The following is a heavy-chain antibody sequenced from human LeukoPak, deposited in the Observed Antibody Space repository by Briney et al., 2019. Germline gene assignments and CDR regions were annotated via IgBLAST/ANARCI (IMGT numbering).Heavy chain of an antibody. Sequence: GGSLRLSCTASGFTFKTYPMHWVRQAPGKGLVWVSRVYSDGSDSRHADSVKGRFTISRDNAKNTLYLQMNSLRVEDTAVYYCTRVANWAFDYWGQGTLVTVSS. D-gene: IGHD1-1*01. J-gene: IGHJ4*02. V-gene: IGHV3-74*01. CDR2: VYSDGSDS. CDR1: GFTFKTYP. CDR3: TRVANWAFDY.